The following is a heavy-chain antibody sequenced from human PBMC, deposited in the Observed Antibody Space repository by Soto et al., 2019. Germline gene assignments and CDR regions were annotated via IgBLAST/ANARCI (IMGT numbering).Heavy chain of an antibody. CDR3: ARSDDYGANSLDY. Sequence: EASVKVSCKASGYTFINNYMHWVRQAPGQGLEWMGVINPSGGSTTYAQKFQGRVTMTRDTSTSTVYMELSSLRFEDTAVYYCARSDDYGANSLDYWGQGTLVTVSS. D-gene: IGHD4-17*01. CDR2: INPSGGST. J-gene: IGHJ4*02. V-gene: IGHV1-46*03. CDR1: GYTFINNY.